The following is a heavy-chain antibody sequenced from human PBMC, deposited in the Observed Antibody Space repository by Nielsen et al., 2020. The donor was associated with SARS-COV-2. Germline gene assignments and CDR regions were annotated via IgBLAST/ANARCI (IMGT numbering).Heavy chain of an antibody. J-gene: IGHJ4*02. V-gene: IGHV3-74*01. CDR2: IKSDGSSL. CDR1: GFTFSSYW. D-gene: IGHD7-27*01. CDR3: ARGNGWGSYFDY. Sequence: GESLKISCAASGFTFSSYWMHWVRQAPGNGLVWVSRIKSDGSSLSYADSVKGRFTISRDNAKNTLYLQMNSLRAEDTAVYYCARGNGWGSYFDYWGQGTLVTVSS.